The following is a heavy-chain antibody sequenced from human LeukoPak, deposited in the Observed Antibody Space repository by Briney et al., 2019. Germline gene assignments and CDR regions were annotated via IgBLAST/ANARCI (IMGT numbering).Heavy chain of an antibody. Sequence: PGGSLRLSCEASGFAFGSYAMHWVRQAPGRGLEWVAVISHDGDNTNSGESVRGRFTLSRDNLKNTLYLQMNSLRAEDTAVYYCASGVYYDILTGYLDYWGQGTLVTVSS. CDR2: ISHDGDNT. CDR3: ASGVYYDILTGYLDY. V-gene: IGHV3-30-3*01. D-gene: IGHD3-9*01. J-gene: IGHJ4*02. CDR1: GFAFGSYA.